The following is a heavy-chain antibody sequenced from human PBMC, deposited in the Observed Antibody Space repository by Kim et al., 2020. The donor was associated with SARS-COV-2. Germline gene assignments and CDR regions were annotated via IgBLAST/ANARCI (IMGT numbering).Heavy chain of an antibody. Sequence: GESLKISCKGSGYSFTSYWIGWVRQMPGKGLEWMGIIYPGDSDTRYSPSFQGQVTISADKSISTAYLQWSSLKASDTAMYYCARWGSIAAAGTNYYYYGMDVWGQGTTVTVSS. J-gene: IGHJ6*02. CDR3: ARWGSIAAAGTNYYYYGMDV. CDR2: IYPGDSDT. V-gene: IGHV5-51*01. CDR1: GYSFTSYW. D-gene: IGHD6-13*01.